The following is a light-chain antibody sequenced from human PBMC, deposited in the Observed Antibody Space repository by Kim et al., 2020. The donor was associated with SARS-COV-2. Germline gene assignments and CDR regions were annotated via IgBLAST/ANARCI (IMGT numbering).Light chain of an antibody. CDR2: SNI. V-gene: IGLV1-44*01. J-gene: IGLJ3*02. CDR3: ASWDDSLSGWV. Sequence: GQRVTVSDSGTSSDIGSNTVTWYQQFPGTTPKLLIYSNIQRPSGVPDRFSGSKSGTSASLAISGLQSEDEADYYCASWDDSLSGWVFGGGTQLTVL. CDR1: SSDIGSNT.